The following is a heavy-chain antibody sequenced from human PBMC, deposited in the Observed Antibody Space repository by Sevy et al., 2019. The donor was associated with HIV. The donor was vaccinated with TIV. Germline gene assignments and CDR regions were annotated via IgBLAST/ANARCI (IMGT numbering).Heavy chain of an antibody. CDR3: ARGSGAY. CDR2: INHSGST. D-gene: IGHD3-10*01. Sequence: SETLSLTCAVYGGSFSGYYWSWIRQPPGKGMEWIGEINHSGSTNYNPSLKSRVTISVDTSKNQFSLKLSSVTAADTAVYYCARGSGAYWGQGTLVTVSS. V-gene: IGHV4-34*01. J-gene: IGHJ4*02. CDR1: GGSFSGYY.